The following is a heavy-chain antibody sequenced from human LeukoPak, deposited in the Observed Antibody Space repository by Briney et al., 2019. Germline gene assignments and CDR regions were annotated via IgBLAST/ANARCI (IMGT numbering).Heavy chain of an antibody. V-gene: IGHV4-30-4*08. CDR3: ARVGDYHDSSGYRNHP. Sequence: SQTLSLTCTVSGGSISSGDYYWSWIRQPPGKGLEWIGYIYYSGSTYYNPSLKSRVTVSVDTSKNQFSLKLSSVTAADTAVYYCARVGDYHDSSGYRNHPWGQGTLVTVSS. CDR1: GGSISSGDYY. D-gene: IGHD3-22*01. J-gene: IGHJ5*02. CDR2: IYYSGST.